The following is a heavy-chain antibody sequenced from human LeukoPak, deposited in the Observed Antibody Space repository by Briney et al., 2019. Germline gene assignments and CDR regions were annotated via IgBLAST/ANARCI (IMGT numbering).Heavy chain of an antibody. J-gene: IGHJ4*02. D-gene: IGHD2-15*01. CDR2: INPNSGGT. V-gene: IGHV1-2*02. CDR3: ARDAAHSGFDY. Sequence: ASVKVSCKASGGTFSSYDISWVRQAPGQGLEWMGWINPNSGGTNYAQKFQGRVTMTRDTSISTAYMELSRLRSDDTAVYYCARDAAHSGFDYWGQGTLVTVSS. CDR1: GGTFSSYD.